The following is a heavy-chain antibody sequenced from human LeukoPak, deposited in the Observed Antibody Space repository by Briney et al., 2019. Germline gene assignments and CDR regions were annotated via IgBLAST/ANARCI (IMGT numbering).Heavy chain of an antibody. CDR2: INPYTGET. V-gene: IGHV1-2*06. D-gene: IGHD7-27*01. CDR3: ARAQTADHPFDF. CDR1: GYTFSDYF. J-gene: IGHJ4*01. Sequence: ASVKVSCRTSGYTFSDYFLHWVRQAPGQGPEWMGQINPYTGETIFAQKFQTRVTLTRDTSISTAYMELTRLKSDDAAVFYCARAQTADHPFDFWGQGTLVTVSS.